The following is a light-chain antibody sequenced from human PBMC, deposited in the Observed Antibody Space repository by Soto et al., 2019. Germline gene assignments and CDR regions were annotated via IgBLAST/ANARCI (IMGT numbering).Light chain of an antibody. CDR1: SSDVGGHNA. Sequence: QSALTQPASMSGSPGQSITISCTGTSSDVGGHNAVSWYRQDPGKAPKLVIYDVTNRPSGVSNRFSGSKSGNTASLTISGLQTEDEADYYCSSFTSSITYVFGTGTKLTVL. J-gene: IGLJ1*01. CDR2: DVT. CDR3: SSFTSSITYV. V-gene: IGLV2-14*01.